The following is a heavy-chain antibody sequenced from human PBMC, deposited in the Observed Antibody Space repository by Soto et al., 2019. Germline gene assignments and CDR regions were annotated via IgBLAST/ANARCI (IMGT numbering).Heavy chain of an antibody. CDR1: GGSTSSSGYY. V-gene: IGHV4-39*01. Sequence: SGTLSLTCTVSGGSTSSSGYYWGWIRQPPGKGLEWIGTIYYSGSTYYNPSLKSRVTISVDTSKNQFSMKLSSVTAADTGVYYCASQRWWATNTPYYFDYLGQGTQLTISS. CDR2: IYYSGST. D-gene: IGHD2-15*01. CDR3: ASQRWWATNTPYYFDY. J-gene: IGHJ4*02.